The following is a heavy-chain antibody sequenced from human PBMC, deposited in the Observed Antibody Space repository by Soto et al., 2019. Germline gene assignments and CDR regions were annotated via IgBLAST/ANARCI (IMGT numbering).Heavy chain of an antibody. CDR3: VKAVFSGYYYVPFDY. CDR2: ISYDGSKK. V-gene: IGHV3-30*18. D-gene: IGHD3-22*01. CDR1: GFTFSSYG. Sequence: LSLSCAASGFTFSSYGMHWVRQAPCKGLEWVAVISYDGSKKYYADSVKGRFTISRDNSKNTLYLQMSSLRTEDTAVYYCVKAVFSGYYYVPFDYWGQGTLVTVSS. J-gene: IGHJ4*02.